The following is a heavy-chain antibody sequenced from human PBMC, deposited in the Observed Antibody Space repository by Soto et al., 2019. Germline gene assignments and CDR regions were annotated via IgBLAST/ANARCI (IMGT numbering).Heavy chain of an antibody. V-gene: IGHV4-34*01. CDR1: GGSFSGYY. CDR2: INHSGST. Sequence: SETLSLTCAVSGGSFSGYYWSWIRQPPGKGLEWIGEINHSGSTNYNPSLKSRVTISVDTSKNQFSLKLSSVTAADTAVYYCARGITMVRGVIITYDSSGWFDPWGQGTLVTVSS. CDR3: ARGITMVRGVIITYDSSGWFDP. D-gene: IGHD3-10*01. J-gene: IGHJ5*02.